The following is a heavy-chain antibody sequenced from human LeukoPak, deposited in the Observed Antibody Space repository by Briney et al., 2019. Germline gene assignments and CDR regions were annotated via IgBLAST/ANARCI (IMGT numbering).Heavy chain of an antibody. CDR2: MSVDSGAT. V-gene: IGHV1-2*02. D-gene: IGHD2-21*02. J-gene: IGHJ4*02. CDR3: ARDSKLTETSFDS. Sequence: ASVKVSCKASGHMFADYYIHWIRQAPGQGLEWMGWMSVDSGATKYAQKFQGRVTMTRDTSINTAFTDLTRLKFDDTAVYYCARDSKLTETSFDSWGQGTLVTVSS. CDR1: GHMFADYY.